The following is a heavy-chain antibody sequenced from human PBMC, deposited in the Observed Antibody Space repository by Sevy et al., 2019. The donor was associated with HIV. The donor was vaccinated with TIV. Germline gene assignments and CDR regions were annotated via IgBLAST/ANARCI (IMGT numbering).Heavy chain of an antibody. D-gene: IGHD3-3*01. CDR3: AKSNYDFWSGYSYYYYGMDV. CDR1: GFTFSSYG. Sequence: GGSLRLSCAASGFTFSSYGMHWVRQAPGKGLEWVAVISYDGSNKYYADSVKGRFTISRDNSKNTLYLQMNSLRAEDKAVYYCAKSNYDFWSGYSYYYYGMDVWGQGTTVTVSS. V-gene: IGHV3-30*18. CDR2: ISYDGSNK. J-gene: IGHJ6*02.